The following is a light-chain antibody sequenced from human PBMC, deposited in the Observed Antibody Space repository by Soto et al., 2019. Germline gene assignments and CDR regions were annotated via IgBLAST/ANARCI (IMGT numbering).Light chain of an antibody. CDR3: LQDYNYPWT. J-gene: IGKJ1*01. CDR1: QGISSY. CDR2: AAS. V-gene: IGKV1D-8*03. Sequence: VIWVTQSPSLLSASTGDRFTISCLMSQGISSYLAWYQQKPGQAPELLIYAASSLQSGVPSRYRGSGSGTDFTLTISSLQPEDFATYYCLQDYNYPWTFGQGTKVDIK.